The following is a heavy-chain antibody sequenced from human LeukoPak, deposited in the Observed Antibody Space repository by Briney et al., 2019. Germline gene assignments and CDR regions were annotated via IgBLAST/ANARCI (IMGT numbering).Heavy chain of an antibody. V-gene: IGHV3-30*18. D-gene: IGHD2-2*01. J-gene: IGHJ4*02. Sequence: PGRSLRLSCAASGFTFSSYGMHWVRQAPGKGLEWVAVISYDGSNKYYADSVKGRFTISRDNSKNTLYLQMNSLRAEDTAVYYCAKYHPSTDWGQGTLVTVSS. CDR3: AKYHPSTD. CDR1: GFTFSSYG. CDR2: ISYDGSNK.